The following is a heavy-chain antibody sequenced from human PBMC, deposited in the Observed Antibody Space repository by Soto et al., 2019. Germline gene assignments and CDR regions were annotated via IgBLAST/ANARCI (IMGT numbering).Heavy chain of an antibody. CDR3: AVHGDYDPFNF. D-gene: IGHD4-17*01. V-gene: IGHV3-74*01. Sequence: EVQVVESGGGLVQPGGSLRLSCAASVISFSRYWTHWVRQAPGKGLEWVSRLGPDGSSTSYADSVKGRFSISRDDAKNTLSLQVNSLRVDDTAVYYCAVHGDYDPFNFWGQGTVVTVSS. CDR2: LGPDGSST. CDR1: VISFSRYW. J-gene: IGHJ3*01.